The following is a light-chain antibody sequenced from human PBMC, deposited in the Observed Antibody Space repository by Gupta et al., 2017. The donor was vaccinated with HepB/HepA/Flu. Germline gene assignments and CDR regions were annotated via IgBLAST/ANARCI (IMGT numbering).Light chain of an antibody. J-gene: IGKJ1*01. Sequence: EVVLTQSPGTLSFSPGERATLSCRASQNVLNNYLAWYQQKPGQAPKLLLYVASSRATGIPDRFSGSGSGTDFTLTISRLNPEDSAVYYCQQYGNSPRTFGQGTKVEIK. V-gene: IGKV3-20*01. CDR2: VAS. CDR3: QQYGNSPRT. CDR1: QNVLNNY.